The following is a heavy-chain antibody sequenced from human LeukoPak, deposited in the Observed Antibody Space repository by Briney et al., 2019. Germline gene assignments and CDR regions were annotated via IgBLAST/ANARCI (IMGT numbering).Heavy chain of an antibody. Sequence: PSETLSLTCTVSGGTISSSAYYWGWIRQPPGKGLEWIGSIYYSGNTYYNPSLKSRVTISVDTSKNQFSLKLSSVTAADTAVYYCATRDYDIGWFDPWGQGTLVTVSS. V-gene: IGHV4-39*01. CDR2: IYYSGNT. J-gene: IGHJ5*02. CDR1: GGTISSSAYY. D-gene: IGHD3-22*01. CDR3: ATRDYDIGWFDP.